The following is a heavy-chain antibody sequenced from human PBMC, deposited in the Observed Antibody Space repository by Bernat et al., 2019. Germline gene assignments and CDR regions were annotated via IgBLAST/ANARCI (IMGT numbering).Heavy chain of an antibody. Sequence: VQLVESGGGLVQPGRSLRLSCAASGFTFSSYGMHWVRQAPGKGLEWLAVIWYDGSNKYYADSGKGRFTISRDNSKNTLYLQMNSLRAEDTAVYYCARESSDVDTAMAPLLDSMGFDPWGQGTLVTVSS. CDR1: GFTFSSYG. CDR3: ARESSDVDTAMAPLLDSMGFDP. V-gene: IGHV3-33*01. J-gene: IGHJ5*02. D-gene: IGHD5-18*01. CDR2: IWYDGSNK.